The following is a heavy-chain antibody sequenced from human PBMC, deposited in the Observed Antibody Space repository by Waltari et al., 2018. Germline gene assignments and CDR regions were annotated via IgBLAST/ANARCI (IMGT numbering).Heavy chain of an antibody. V-gene: IGHV1-69*01. D-gene: IGHD4-17*01. Sequence: QVQLVQSGAEVKKPGSSVKVSCKASGGTFSSYAISWVRQAPGQGLEWMGGIIPIFGTANYAPKFQGRVTVSADESTSTAYLGLGSLRSEDTAVYYCAGGNYGDYPGGYFDYWGQGTLVIVSS. CDR3: AGGNYGDYPGGYFDY. CDR2: IIPIFGTA. CDR1: GGTFSSYA. J-gene: IGHJ4*02.